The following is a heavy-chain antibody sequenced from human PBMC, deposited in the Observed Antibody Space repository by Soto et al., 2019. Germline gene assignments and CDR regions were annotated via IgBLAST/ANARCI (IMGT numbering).Heavy chain of an antibody. V-gene: IGHV4-59*01. CDR1: GDSISTYY. CDR3: AKTKEGGFDP. J-gene: IGHJ5*02. CDR2: FHYSANT. D-gene: IGHD3-16*01. Sequence: QVQLQESGPGLVKPSETLSLTCTVSGDSISTYYWSWIRQPPGKGLEWMGYFHYSANTNYSPSLKSRITISVDTSKNQFSLKLTSVTAADTAVYYCAKTKEGGFDPWGQGILVTVSS.